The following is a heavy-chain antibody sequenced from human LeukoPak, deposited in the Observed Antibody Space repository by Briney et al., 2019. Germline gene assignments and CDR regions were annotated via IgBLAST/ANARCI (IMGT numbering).Heavy chain of an antibody. J-gene: IGHJ4*02. CDR2: VSAGGTNT. D-gene: IGHD5-24*01. CDR1: PVTFGTSA. V-gene: IGHV3-23*01. CDR3: ATGSEMATITY. Sequence: GGSLRLSCVGSPVTFGTSAMSWVRQAPGKGLEWVSAVSAGGTNTYYADSVEGRFTISRDNSKNTPYLQMNSLRAEDTAVYYCATGSEMATITYWGQGTLVTVSS.